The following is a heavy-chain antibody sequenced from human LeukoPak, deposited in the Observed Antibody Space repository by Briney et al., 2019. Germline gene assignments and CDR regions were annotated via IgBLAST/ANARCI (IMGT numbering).Heavy chain of an antibody. J-gene: IGHJ3*02. CDR2: IYYTGST. CDR3: ARGKRRDGYNFRNAFDI. V-gene: IGHV4-59*12. CDR1: GGSISSYY. Sequence: SETLSLTCTVSGGSISSYYWNWIRQPPGKVLEWIGYIYYTGSTNYNPSLKSRVTISVDTSKNQFSLKLSSVTAADTAVYYCARGKRRDGYNFRNAFDIWGQGTMVTVSS. D-gene: IGHD5-24*01.